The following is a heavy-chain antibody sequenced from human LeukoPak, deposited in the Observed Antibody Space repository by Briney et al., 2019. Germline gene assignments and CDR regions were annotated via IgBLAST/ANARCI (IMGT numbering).Heavy chain of an antibody. V-gene: IGHV3-23*01. CDR1: GFTFSSYA. Sequence: PGGSLRLSCAASGFTFSSYAMSWVRQAPGKGLEWVSAISGSGGSTYYADSVKGRFTISRDNSKNTLYLQMNSLRAEDTAVYYCAKDDCSSTSCYIGAFDIWGQGTMVTVSS. CDR2: ISGSGGST. D-gene: IGHD2-2*02. CDR3: AKDDCSSTSCYIGAFDI. J-gene: IGHJ3*02.